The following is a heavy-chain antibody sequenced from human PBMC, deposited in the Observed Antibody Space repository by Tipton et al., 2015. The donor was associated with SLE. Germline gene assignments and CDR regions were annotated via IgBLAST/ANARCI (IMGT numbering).Heavy chain of an antibody. V-gene: IGHV4-39*07. D-gene: IGHD3-22*01. CDR3: ARDEHRYDGTGYHLLGHFDY. CDR1: GDSISSSSYY. J-gene: IGHJ4*02. Sequence: TLSLTCIVSGDSISSSSYYWGWIRQPPGKGLEWVGTVYYTGNTFYNPSLKSRVTISLDTSKNQFSLKLSSVTAADTAVYYCARDEHRYDGTGYHLLGHFDYWGQGTLVTVSS. CDR2: VYYTGNT.